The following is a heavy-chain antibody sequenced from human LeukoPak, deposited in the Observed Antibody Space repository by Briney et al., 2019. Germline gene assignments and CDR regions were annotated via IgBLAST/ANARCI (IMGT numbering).Heavy chain of an antibody. V-gene: IGHV3-20*04. D-gene: IGHD5-24*01. Sequence: QSGGSLRLSCAASGFTFDDYGMSWVRQAPGKGLEWVSGINWNGGSTGYADSVKGRFTISRDNAKNSLYLQMNSLRAEDTALYYCAREGVNKEKATLGYFDYWGQGTLVTVSS. CDR2: INWNGGST. J-gene: IGHJ4*02. CDR1: GFTFDDYG. CDR3: AREGVNKEKATLGYFDY.